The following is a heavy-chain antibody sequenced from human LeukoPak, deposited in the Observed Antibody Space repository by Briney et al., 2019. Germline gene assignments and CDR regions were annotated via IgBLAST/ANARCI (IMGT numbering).Heavy chain of an antibody. Sequence: ASVKVSCKASEYNFRSYYIHWVRQAPGQGLEWVGWINPKTGATKYAQNFQGRVAMTRDRPITTVYMEVSRLRFDDTAVYYCARGATLTYYYDSSGFYSFYYWGQGTQVTVSS. CDR2: INPKTGAT. D-gene: IGHD3-22*01. V-gene: IGHV1-2*02. CDR1: EYNFRSYY. J-gene: IGHJ4*02. CDR3: ARGATLTYYYDSSGFYSFYY.